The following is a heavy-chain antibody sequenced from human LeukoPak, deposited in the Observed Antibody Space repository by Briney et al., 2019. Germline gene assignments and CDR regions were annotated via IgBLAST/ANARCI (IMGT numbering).Heavy chain of an antibody. CDR2: IYPGDSDT. V-gene: IGHV5-51*01. Sequence: GESLKISCKGSGYSFTSYWIGWVRQMPGKGLEWMGIIYPGDSDTRYGPSFQGQVTISADKSISTAYLQWSSLKASDTAMYYCARAYYYDSSGYYYPPDYWGQGTLVTVSS. CDR3: ARAYYYDSSGYYYPPDY. CDR1: GYSFTSYW. J-gene: IGHJ4*02. D-gene: IGHD3-22*01.